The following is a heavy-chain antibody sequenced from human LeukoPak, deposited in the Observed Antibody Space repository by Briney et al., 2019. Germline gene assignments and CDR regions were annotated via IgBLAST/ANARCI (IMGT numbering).Heavy chain of an antibody. J-gene: IGHJ5*02. CDR3: AKAFSAYENWPPNWFDP. D-gene: IGHD5-12*01. CDR2: ISGSGGGT. CDR1: GFTFSTFT. V-gene: IGHV3-23*01. Sequence: PGGSLRLSCAASGFTFSTFTMSWVRQAPGKGLQWVSAISGSGGGTYYADSVKGRLTISRDNSKNTLYLQMCSLQAEDTAVYYCAKAFSAYENWPPNWFDPWGQGTLVTVSS.